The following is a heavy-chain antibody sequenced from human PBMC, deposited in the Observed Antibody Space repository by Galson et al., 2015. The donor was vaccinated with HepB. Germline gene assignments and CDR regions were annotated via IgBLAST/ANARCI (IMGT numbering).Heavy chain of an antibody. CDR2: ISYDGNNK. CDR3: ARALAGAIYRSGWYDAFDT. Sequence: SLRLSCAASGFTFSNYAMSWVCQAPGKGLEWVAVISYDGNNKYYADSVKGRFTISRDNSKDTLYLQMNSLRAEDTAVYYCARALAGAIYRSGWYDAFDTWGQGTMVTVSS. D-gene: IGHD6-19*01. CDR1: GFTFSNYA. V-gene: IGHV3-30*04. J-gene: IGHJ3*02.